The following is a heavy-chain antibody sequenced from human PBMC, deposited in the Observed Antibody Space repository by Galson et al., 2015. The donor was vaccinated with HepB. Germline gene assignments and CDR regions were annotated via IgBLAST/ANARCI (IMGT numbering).Heavy chain of an antibody. D-gene: IGHD5-12*01. J-gene: IGHJ6*03. Sequence: SLRLSCAASGFTLSSYAMHWVRQAPGQGLEWVAVTSSDVSDKYYGDSVKGRFTISRDNSKSTLYLQMNSLRPEDTAVYYCARAPVATINYYFYLEVWGKGTTVTVPS. V-gene: IGHV3-30*03. CDR1: GFTLSSYA. CDR2: TSSDVSDK. CDR3: ARAPVATINYYFYLEV.